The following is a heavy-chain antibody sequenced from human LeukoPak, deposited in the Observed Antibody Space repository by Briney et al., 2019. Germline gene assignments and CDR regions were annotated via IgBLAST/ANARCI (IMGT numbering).Heavy chain of an antibody. CDR2: IYYNGGA. CDR1: GVSITSGSHY. CDR3: ARLSGTHYEAIDY. V-gene: IGHV4-39*01. J-gene: IGHJ4*02. D-gene: IGHD1-14*01. Sequence: PSETLSLTCTVSGVSITSGSHYWGWIRQPPGKGLEWIGSIYYNGGAYYNPSLKSRVTISVDTSKNQFSLKLSSVTAADMAVYYCARLSGTHYEAIDYWGQGTLVTVSS.